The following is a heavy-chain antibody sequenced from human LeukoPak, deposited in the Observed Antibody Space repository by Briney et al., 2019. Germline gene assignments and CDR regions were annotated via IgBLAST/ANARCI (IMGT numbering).Heavy chain of an antibody. Sequence: GESLKISCKTSGYIFTTYWIGWVRQMAGKGLEWMGIIYPGDSDTRYSPSFQGQVTISADKSINTAYLQWSSLKASDTAMYYCARPAAAHVYMDVWGKGTTVTVSS. CDR3: ARPAAAHVYMDV. D-gene: IGHD6-13*01. J-gene: IGHJ6*03. CDR1: GYIFTTYW. V-gene: IGHV5-51*01. CDR2: IYPGDSDT.